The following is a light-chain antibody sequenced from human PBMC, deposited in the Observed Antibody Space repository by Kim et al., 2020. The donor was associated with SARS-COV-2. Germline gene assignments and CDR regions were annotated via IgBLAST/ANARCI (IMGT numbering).Light chain of an antibody. CDR1: QSVLYSSNNKNY. CDR2: WAS. V-gene: IGKV4-1*01. J-gene: IGKJ1*01. CDR3: QQYYSIPWT. Sequence: ATINCKSSQSVLYSSNNKNYLAWYQQKPGQRPKLLIYWASTRESGVPDRFSGSGSGTDFTLTISSLQAEDVAIYYCQQYYSIPWTFGQGTKVDIK.